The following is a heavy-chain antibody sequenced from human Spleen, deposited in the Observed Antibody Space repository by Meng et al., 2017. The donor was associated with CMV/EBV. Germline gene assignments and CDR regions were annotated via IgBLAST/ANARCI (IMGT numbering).Heavy chain of an antibody. D-gene: IGHD3-10*01. CDR1: GFTFSSYS. CDR2: ISSSSSYI. Sequence: GESLKISCAASGFTFSSYSMNWVRQAPGKGLEWVSSISSSSSYIYYADSVKGRFTISRDNAKNSLYLQMNSLRAEDTAVYYCAKDRFSTLTYDYYAMDVWGQGTTVTVSS. V-gene: IGHV3-21*01. J-gene: IGHJ6*02. CDR3: AKDRFSTLTYDYYAMDV.